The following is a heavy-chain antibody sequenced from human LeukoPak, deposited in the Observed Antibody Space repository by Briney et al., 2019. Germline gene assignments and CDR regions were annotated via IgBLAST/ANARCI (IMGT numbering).Heavy chain of an antibody. CDR2: IGTAGDT. Sequence: GGSLRLSCAASGFTFSSYDMHWVRQATGKGLEWVSAIGTAGDTYYPGSVKGRFTVSRENAKNSLYLQMNSLRAGDTAVYYCARSRFIRYFDWLLSPGTFDIWGQGTMVTVSS. D-gene: IGHD3-9*01. J-gene: IGHJ3*02. CDR1: GFTFSSYD. CDR3: ARSRFIRYFDWLLSPGTFDI. V-gene: IGHV3-13*01.